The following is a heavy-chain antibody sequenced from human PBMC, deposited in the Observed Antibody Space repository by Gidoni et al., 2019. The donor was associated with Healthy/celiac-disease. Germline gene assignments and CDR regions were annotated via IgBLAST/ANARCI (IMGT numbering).Heavy chain of an antibody. J-gene: IGHJ4*02. CDR3: TASFGGARIGGYIDY. Sequence: EVHLVVSGGGSVTPGGSLRLSCAASGFTSSNAWMNWVRQAPGQGLAWVGRIKSKTDGGTTDYAAPVKGRFTISRDDSKNTLYLQMKSLKTEDTAVYYCTASFGGARIGGYIDYWGQGTLVTVSS. CDR2: IKSKTDGGTT. D-gene: IGHD3-3*01. CDR1: GFTSSNAW. V-gene: IGHV3-15*07.